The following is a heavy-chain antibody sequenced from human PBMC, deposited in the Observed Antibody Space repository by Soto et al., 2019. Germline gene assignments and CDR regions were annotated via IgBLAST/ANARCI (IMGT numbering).Heavy chain of an antibody. J-gene: IGHJ5*02. D-gene: IGHD3-10*01. V-gene: IGHV3-15*01. Sequence: PGGSRRLPCSPSGLTFSNPWRSWVGQAPGKGLEGLGRMKSKNDGGRTEYAAPVKGRCFIETGDTKNTLYRQKNSINTDDTAVFYCAADRPLRCFGESCHLWGQGTLVTVSS. CDR3: AADRPLRCFGESCHL. CDR1: GLTFSNPW. CDR2: MKSKNDGGRT.